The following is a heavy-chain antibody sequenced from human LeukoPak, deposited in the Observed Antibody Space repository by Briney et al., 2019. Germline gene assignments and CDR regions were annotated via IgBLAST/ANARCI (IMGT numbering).Heavy chain of an antibody. CDR2: ISGGSRYI. CDR3: ARDLVVAANYYFDY. J-gene: IGHJ4*02. V-gene: IGHV3-21*01. D-gene: IGHD2-15*01. Sequence: GGSLRLSCAASGFTFSTYSMNWVRQAPGKGLEWASSISGGSRYIYYADSLKGRFTISRDNAKNSLYLQMNSLRAEDTAVYYCARDLVVAANYYFDYWGQGTLVTVSS. CDR1: GFTFSTYS.